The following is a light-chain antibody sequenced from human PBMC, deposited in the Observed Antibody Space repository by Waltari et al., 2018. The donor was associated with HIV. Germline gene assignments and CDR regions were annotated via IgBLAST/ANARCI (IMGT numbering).Light chain of an antibody. CDR2: KDS. CDR3: QSADSSGTYV. Sequence: SYELTQPPSVSVSPGQTARITCSGDALPKQYAYWYQQKPGPAPVLVIYKDSERPSGIPERFSGSSSGTTVTLTISGVQAEDEADYYCQSADSSGTYVFGTWTKVTVL. CDR1: ALPKQY. V-gene: IGLV3-25*03. J-gene: IGLJ1*01.